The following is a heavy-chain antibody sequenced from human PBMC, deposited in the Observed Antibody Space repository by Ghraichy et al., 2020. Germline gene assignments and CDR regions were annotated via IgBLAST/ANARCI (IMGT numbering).Heavy chain of an antibody. V-gene: IGHV3-53*01. CDR2: VFSGGAT. Sequence: GGSLRLSCAKSRPEDSTNDITYEFETPGKAPEWKSVVFSGGATYYADSVKGRFTISRDNSKNMVYLQMNSLRVEDTAVYFCARDRTGPIRNFDLWGRGTLVTVS. J-gene: IGHJ2*01. D-gene: IGHD1-1*01. CDR3: ARDRTGPIRNFDL. CDR1: RPEDSTND.